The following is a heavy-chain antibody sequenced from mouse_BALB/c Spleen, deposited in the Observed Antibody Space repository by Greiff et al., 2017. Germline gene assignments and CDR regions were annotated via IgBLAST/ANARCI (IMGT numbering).Heavy chain of an antibody. CDR2: IWGDGST. CDR1: GFSLTGYG. V-gene: IGHV2-6-7*01. Sequence: QVQLKESGPGLVAPSQSLSITCTVSGFSLTGYGVNWVRQPPGKGLEWLGMIWGDGSTDYNSALTSRLSISKDNSKSQVFLKMNSLQTNDTARYYCARGGMITTSYAMDYRGQGTSVTVSS. D-gene: IGHD2-4*01. CDR3: ARGGMITTSYAMDY. J-gene: IGHJ4*01.